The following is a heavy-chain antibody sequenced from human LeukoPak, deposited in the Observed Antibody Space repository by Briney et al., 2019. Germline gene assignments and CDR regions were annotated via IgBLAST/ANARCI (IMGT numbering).Heavy chain of an antibody. CDR3: ARVGVDIVATLFPYYYYYMDV. V-gene: IGHV4-4*09. CDR2: IYTSGST. D-gene: IGHD5-12*01. J-gene: IGHJ6*03. CDR1: GGSISSYY. Sequence: SETLSLTCTVSGGSISSYYWSWIRQPPGKGLEWIGYIYTSGSTNYNPSLKSRVTTSVDTSKNQFSLKLSSVTAADTAVYYCARVGVDIVATLFPYYYYYMDVWGKGTTVTVSS.